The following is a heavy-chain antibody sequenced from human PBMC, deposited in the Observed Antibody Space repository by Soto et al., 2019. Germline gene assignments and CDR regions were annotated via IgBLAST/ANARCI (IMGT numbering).Heavy chain of an antibody. D-gene: IGHD3-22*01. CDR1: GVSVSSGRDY. CDR3: ARVGPWVPYYYDSSPYTFENWFDP. CDR2: IYHGGST. J-gene: IGHJ5*02. V-gene: IGHV4-61*03. Sequence: PSETLSLTCPVSGVSVSSGRDYWSWLRQPPGKGLEWIGFIYHGGSTYYNPSLNSRVTLSIDMTNNHVSLILNSVTAADTAVYYCARVGPWVPYYYDSSPYTFENWFDPWGQGTLVNVSS.